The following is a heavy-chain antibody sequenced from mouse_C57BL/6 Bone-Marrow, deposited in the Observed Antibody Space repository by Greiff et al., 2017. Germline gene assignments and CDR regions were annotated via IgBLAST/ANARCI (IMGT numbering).Heavy chain of an antibody. D-gene: IGHD2-2*01. Sequence: EVMLVESGGGLVQPGGSLKLSCAASGFTFSDYGMAWVRQAPRKGPEWVAFISNLAYSIYYADTVTGRFTISRENAKNTLYLQMSSLRSEDTAMYYCARRGLHWDIDVWGTGTTVTVSS. CDR1: GFTFSDYG. V-gene: IGHV5-15*01. CDR3: ARRGLHWDIDV. J-gene: IGHJ1*03. CDR2: ISNLAYSI.